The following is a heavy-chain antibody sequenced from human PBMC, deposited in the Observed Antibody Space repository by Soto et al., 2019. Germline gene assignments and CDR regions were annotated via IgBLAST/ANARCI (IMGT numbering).Heavy chain of an antibody. CDR2: IDWDDDK. CDR3: AHIRARNDIAAFDY. V-gene: IGHV2-5*02. Sequence: QITLKESGPTLVKPTQTLTLTCTVSGFSLSSNGVGVGWIRQPPGKALEWLAIIDWDDDKRYSPSLKTRLTITKDTSINQVGLTVTDIDPVDTATYFFAHIRARNDIAAFDYMGQGTLVTVSS. D-gene: IGHD6-25*01. J-gene: IGHJ4*02. CDR1: GFSLSSNGVG.